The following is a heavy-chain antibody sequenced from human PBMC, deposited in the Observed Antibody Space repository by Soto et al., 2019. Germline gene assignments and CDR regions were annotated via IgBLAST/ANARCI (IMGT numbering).Heavy chain of an antibody. CDR2: IIPIFGTA. V-gene: IGHV1-69*06. D-gene: IGHD3-3*01. CDR1: GGTFSSYA. CDR3: ARGSDYDFWSGYYFPLY. Sequence: SVKVSCKASGGTFSSYAISWVRQAPGQGLEWMGGIIPIFGTANYAQKLQGRVTITADKSTSTAYMELRSLRSDDTAVYYCARGSDYDFWSGYYFPLYWGQGTLVTVSS. J-gene: IGHJ4*02.